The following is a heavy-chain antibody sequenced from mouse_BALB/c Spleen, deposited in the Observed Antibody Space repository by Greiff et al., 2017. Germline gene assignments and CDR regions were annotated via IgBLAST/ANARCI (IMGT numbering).Heavy chain of an antibody. CDR1: GFSLTSYG. J-gene: IGHJ3*01. CDR2: IWSGGST. D-gene: IGHD2-1*01. Sequence: VHLVESGPGLVQPSQSLSITCTVSGFSLTSYGVHWVRQSPGKGLEWLGVIWSGGSTDYNAAFISRLSISKDNSKSQVFFKMNSLQADDTAIYYCARKGYYGNAWFAYWGQGTLVTVSA. V-gene: IGHV2-4-1*01. CDR3: ARKGYYGNAWFAY.